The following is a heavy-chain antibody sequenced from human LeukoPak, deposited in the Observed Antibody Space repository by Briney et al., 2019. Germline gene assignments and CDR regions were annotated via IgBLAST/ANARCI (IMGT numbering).Heavy chain of an antibody. CDR2: ISGSGGST. CDR3: ANTVSSAVLLWFGELLFFDY. D-gene: IGHD3-10*01. CDR1: GFTFSSYA. V-gene: IGHV3-23*01. Sequence: PGGSLRLSCAASGFTFSSYAMSWVRQAPGKGLEWVSAISGSGGSTYYADSVKGRFTISRDNSKNTLYLQMNSLRAEDTAVYYCANTVSSAVLLWFGELLFFDYWGQGTLVTVSS. J-gene: IGHJ4*02.